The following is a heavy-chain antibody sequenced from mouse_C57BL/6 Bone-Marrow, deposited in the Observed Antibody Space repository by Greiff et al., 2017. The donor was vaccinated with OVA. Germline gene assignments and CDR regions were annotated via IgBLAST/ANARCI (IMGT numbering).Heavy chain of an antibody. D-gene: IGHD2-4*01. CDR2: ISNGGGST. Sequence: EVQLVESGGGLVQPGGSLKLSCAASGFTFSDYYMYWVRQTPEKRLEWVAYISNGGGSTYYPDTVKGRFTISRDNAKNTLYLQMSRLKSEDTAMYYCAREGIYYDYDVWGTGTTVTVSS. CDR1: GFTFSDYY. CDR3: AREGIYYDYDV. V-gene: IGHV5-12*01. J-gene: IGHJ1*03.